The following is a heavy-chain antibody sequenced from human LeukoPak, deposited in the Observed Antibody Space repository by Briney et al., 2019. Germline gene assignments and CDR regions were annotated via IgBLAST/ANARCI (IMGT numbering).Heavy chain of an antibody. J-gene: IGHJ4*02. D-gene: IGHD5-24*01. Sequence: SGGSLSLSCEASGFTFSDYYLGWLGQGPGKGLKGISYISGSSSHINYAHPGKGPFTISRDNAKESVYLQMDSLRVEDTAMYYCARDQIGRWWGQGPRDSVPT. CDR1: GFTFSDYY. CDR2: ISGSSSHI. CDR3: ARDQIGRW. V-gene: IGHV3-11*06.